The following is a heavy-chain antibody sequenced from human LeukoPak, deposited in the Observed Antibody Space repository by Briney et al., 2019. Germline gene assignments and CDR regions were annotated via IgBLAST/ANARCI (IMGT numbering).Heavy chain of an antibody. CDR3: ARDPYHKILPGYGSAMGH. Sequence: GASVKVSCKASGYTFTSYGISWVRQAPGQGLEWMGWTSTYNDETAYARKFQDRLTMTTDTSTSTAYLELRSLRADDTAVYYCARDPYHKILPGYGSAMGHWGQGILVTVSS. J-gene: IGHJ4*02. V-gene: IGHV1-18*04. CDR2: TSTYNDET. D-gene: IGHD3-9*01. CDR1: GYTFTSYG.